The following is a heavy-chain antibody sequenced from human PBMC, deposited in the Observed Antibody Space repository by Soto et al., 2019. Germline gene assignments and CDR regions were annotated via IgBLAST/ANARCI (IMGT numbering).Heavy chain of an antibody. Sequence: SETLSLTCAVSGVSITSPNWWSWARQPPGKGLEWIGEIYHSGSTNYNPSLESRVTISLDKSKKQFSLKLTSVTAADTAVYYCARDGGGYRGLLVYWGQGTLVTVSS. CDR3: ARDGGGYRGLLVY. D-gene: IGHD3-16*01. CDR2: IYHSGST. CDR1: GVSITSPNW. V-gene: IGHV4-4*02. J-gene: IGHJ4*02.